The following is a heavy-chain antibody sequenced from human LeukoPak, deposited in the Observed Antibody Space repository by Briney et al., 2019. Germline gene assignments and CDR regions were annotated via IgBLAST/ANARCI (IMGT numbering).Heavy chain of an antibody. CDR3: AKRHIAALGGDAFDA. V-gene: IGHV3-23*01. Sequence: GGSLRLSCAASGFTFSSYSMSWVRQAPGKGLEWVSAISASGGTPYYADSVKGRFTISRDNSQNTLYLQMNSLRAEDTAVYYCAKRHIAALGGDAFDAWGQGTMVTVSS. D-gene: IGHD5-12*01. CDR2: ISASGGTP. CDR1: GFTFSSYS. J-gene: IGHJ3*01.